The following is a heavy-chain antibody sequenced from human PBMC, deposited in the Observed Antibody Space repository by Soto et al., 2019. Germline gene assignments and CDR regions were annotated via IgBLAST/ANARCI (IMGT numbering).Heavy chain of an antibody. CDR2: IIVSGGRT. D-gene: IGHD3-16*01. J-gene: IGHJ6*02. CDR1: GFTFSSYA. V-gene: IGHV3-23*01. CDR3: AKDRIMGSTTFWGMDV. Sequence: EVQLLESGGGLVQPGGSLRLSCAASGFTFSSYAMSWVRQAPGKGLEWVSAIIVSGGRTYYADSVKGRFTISRDNSKNTLYLQMNSLRVEDTAVYYCAKDRIMGSTTFWGMDVWGQGTTVTVSS.